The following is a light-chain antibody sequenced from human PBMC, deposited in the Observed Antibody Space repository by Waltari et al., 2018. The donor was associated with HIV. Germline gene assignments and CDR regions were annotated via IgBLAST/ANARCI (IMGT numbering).Light chain of an antibody. Sequence: QSVLTQPPSVSAAPGQKVTISCSGSNSNIGNNYVSWYQQPPGSAPKLLIYDNNTRPSGIPDRFSGAKSGTSATLGITGLQTGDEADYYCGTWDSSLSAGVFGGGTKVTVL. CDR1: NSNIGNNY. CDR2: DNN. V-gene: IGLV1-51*01. CDR3: GTWDSSLSAGV. J-gene: IGLJ2*01.